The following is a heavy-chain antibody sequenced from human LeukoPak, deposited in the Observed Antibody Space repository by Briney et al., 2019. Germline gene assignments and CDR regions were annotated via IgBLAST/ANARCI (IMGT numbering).Heavy chain of an antibody. Sequence: GESLKISCKGSGYSFTSYWIGWVRQMPGKGLEWMGIIYPGDSDIKYSPSFQGQVTISADKSISTAFLQWSSLKASDTAMYYCVTIYNHAQEQFDYWGQGALVTVSS. J-gene: IGHJ4*02. D-gene: IGHD5-24*01. CDR1: GYSFTSYW. CDR2: IYPGDSDI. V-gene: IGHV5-51*01. CDR3: VTIYNHAQEQFDY.